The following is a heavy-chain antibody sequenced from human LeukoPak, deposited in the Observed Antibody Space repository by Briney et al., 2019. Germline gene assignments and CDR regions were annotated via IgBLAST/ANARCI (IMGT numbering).Heavy chain of an antibody. Sequence: GGSLRLSCAASGFTFSSYWMSWVRQAPGKGLEWVANIKQDGSEKYYVDSVKGRFTISRDNAKNSLYLQMNSLRAEDTAVYYCARPYSSSWHGVFKIWGHGTMVSVSS. D-gene: IGHD6-13*01. V-gene: IGHV3-7*04. CDR3: ARPYSSSWHGVFKI. CDR2: IKQDGSEK. CDR1: GFTFSSYW. J-gene: IGHJ3*02.